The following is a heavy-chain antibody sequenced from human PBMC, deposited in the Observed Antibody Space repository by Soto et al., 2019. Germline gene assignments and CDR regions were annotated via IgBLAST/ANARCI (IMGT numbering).Heavy chain of an antibody. Sequence: SETLSLTCTVSGASIRGYYWSWIRQSPGKGLEWIGYSYYSGSTNYNPSLSSRVTISVDTSKNQFSLKLNSVTAADTAVYYCARVPGVQCGGDCGGMDFWGQGTTVTVSS. D-gene: IGHD2-21*02. CDR2: SYYSGST. CDR3: ARVPGVQCGGDCGGMDF. CDR1: GASIRGYY. J-gene: IGHJ6*02. V-gene: IGHV4-59*01.